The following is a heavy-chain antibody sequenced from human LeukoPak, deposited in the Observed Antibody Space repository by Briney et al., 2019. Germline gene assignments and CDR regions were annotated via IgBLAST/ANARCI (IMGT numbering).Heavy chain of an antibody. D-gene: IGHD5-12*01. V-gene: IGHV3-23*01. CDR2: ISGSGGST. CDR3: AKSADSGYDYYYFDY. CDR1: GFTFSSYA. Sequence: GGSLRLSCAASGFTFSSYAMSWVRQAPGKGLEGVSAISGSGGSTYYADSVKGRFTISRDNSKNTLYLQMNSLRAEDTAVYYCAKSADSGYDYYYFDYWGQGTLVTVSS. J-gene: IGHJ4*02.